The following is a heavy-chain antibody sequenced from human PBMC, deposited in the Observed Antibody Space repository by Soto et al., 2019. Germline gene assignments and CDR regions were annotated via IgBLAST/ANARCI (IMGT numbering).Heavy chain of an antibody. J-gene: IGHJ6*02. V-gene: IGHV1-69*13. CDR3: ARDVPLNYYDGTFSYYAMDV. CDR1: GGTFSSHS. CDR2: IIPFFKAT. D-gene: IGHD3-16*01. Sequence: SVKVSCKASGGTFSSHSISWMRQAPGQGLEWMGGIIPFFKATNYAQKFQGRVTITADDSTSTAYMDLYSLRSEHTAVYYCARDVPLNYYDGTFSYYAMDVWGQGTTVTVSS.